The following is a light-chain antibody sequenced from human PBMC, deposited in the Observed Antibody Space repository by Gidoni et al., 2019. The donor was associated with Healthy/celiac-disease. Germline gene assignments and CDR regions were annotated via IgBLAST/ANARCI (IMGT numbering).Light chain of an antibody. CDR2: WAS. CDR3: QQYYSTPRT. V-gene: IGKV4-1*01. J-gene: IGKJ1*01. CDR1: QSVLYSSNNKNY. Sequence: DIVITQSPDSLAVSLGERATINCKSSQSVLYSSNNKNYLAWYQQKPGQPPKLLIYWASTRESGVPDRFSGSGSVTDFTLTISSLQAEDVAVYYCQQYYSTPRTFGQGTKVEIK.